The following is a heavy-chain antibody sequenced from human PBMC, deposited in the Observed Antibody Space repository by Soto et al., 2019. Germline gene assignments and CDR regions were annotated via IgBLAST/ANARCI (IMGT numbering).Heavy chain of an antibody. CDR2: MSAGAVST. V-gene: IGHV3-23*01. Sequence: EVQLLESGGGLVQPGGSLRLSCAASAFSFSSYAMSWVRQAPGKGLEWVSGMSAGAVSTFYADSVKGRFTISRDISKNTLYLQMNSLRAEDTAVYYCAKPHYGDYVPFDSWGQGTLVTVSS. CDR3: AKPHYGDYVPFDS. D-gene: IGHD4-17*01. J-gene: IGHJ4*02. CDR1: AFSFSSYA.